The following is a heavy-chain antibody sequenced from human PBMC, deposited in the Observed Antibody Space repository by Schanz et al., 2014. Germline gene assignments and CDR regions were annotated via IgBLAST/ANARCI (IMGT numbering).Heavy chain of an antibody. CDR1: GDSMSSGGYY. J-gene: IGHJ5*01. Sequence: QVQLQESGPGLVKPSQTLSLTCNVSGDSMSSGGYYWNWIRQHPGKGLEWIGYIYDSGNTYYNPSHKSRVTMSIDTSENQFSLNLRSVTGADTAVYYCARSPGDFPGWFDSWGQGTLVTVSS. CDR3: ARSPGDFPGWFDS. D-gene: IGHD4-17*01. V-gene: IGHV4-31*03. CDR2: IYDSGNT.